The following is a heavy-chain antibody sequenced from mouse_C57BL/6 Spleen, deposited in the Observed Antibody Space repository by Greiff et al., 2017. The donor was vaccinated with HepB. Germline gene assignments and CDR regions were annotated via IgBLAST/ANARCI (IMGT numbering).Heavy chain of an antibody. CDR2: IYPGSGST. Sequence: VQLQQPGAELVKPGASVKMSCKASGYTFTSYWITWVKQRPGQGLEWIGDIYPGSGSTNYNEKFKSKATLTVDTSSSTAYMQLSSLTSEDSAVYYCARCDGYYRTLDYWGQGTTLTVSS. D-gene: IGHD2-3*01. V-gene: IGHV1-55*01. CDR3: ARCDGYYRTLDY. J-gene: IGHJ2*01. CDR1: GYTFTSYW.